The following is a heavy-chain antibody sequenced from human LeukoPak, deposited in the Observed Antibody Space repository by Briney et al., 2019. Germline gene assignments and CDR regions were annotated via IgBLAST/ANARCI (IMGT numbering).Heavy chain of an antibody. V-gene: IGHV3-21*01. CDR3: ARGNSGPRIAVAGPIDY. CDR1: GFTFSSYA. Sequence: KAGGSLRLSCAASGFTFSSYAMSWVRQAPGKGLEWVSSISSSSSYIYYADSVKGRFTISRDNAKNSLYLQMNSLRAEDTAVYYCARGNSGPRIAVAGPIDYWGQGTLVTVSS. J-gene: IGHJ4*02. D-gene: IGHD6-19*01. CDR2: ISSSSSYI.